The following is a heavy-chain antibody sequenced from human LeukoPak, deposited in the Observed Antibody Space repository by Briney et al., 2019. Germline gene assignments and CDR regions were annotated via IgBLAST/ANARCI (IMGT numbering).Heavy chain of an antibody. CDR3: ASPGRVQQQLWDYYYGMDV. CDR2: IYSGGST. Sequence: AGGSLRLSCAASGFTVSSNYMSWVRQAPGKGLEWVSVIYSGGSTYYADSVKGRFTISRDNSKNTLYLQMNSLRAGDTAAYYCASPGRVQQQLWDYYYGMDVWGKGTTVTVSS. J-gene: IGHJ6*04. D-gene: IGHD6-13*01. V-gene: IGHV3-53*01. CDR1: GFTVSSNY.